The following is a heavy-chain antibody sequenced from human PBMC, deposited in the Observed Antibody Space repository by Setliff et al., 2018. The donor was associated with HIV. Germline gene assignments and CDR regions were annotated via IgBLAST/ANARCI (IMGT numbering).Heavy chain of an antibody. Sequence: GGSLRLSCAASGFDFSTYSMSWVRQAPGKGLEWVAVIWYDGSNKYYADSVKGRFTIYRDNSKNTLFLQMNSLRAEDTAVYYCAKGISMVRGFIDYWGQGTLVTVSS. CDR2: IWYDGSNK. V-gene: IGHV3-30*02. CDR3: AKGISMVRGFIDY. D-gene: IGHD3-10*01. J-gene: IGHJ4*02. CDR1: GFDFSTYS.